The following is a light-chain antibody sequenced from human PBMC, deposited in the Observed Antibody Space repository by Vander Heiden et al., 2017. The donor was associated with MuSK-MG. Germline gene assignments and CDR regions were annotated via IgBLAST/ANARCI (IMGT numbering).Light chain of an antibody. CDR1: KLGDKY. CDR2: QDS. J-gene: IGLJ2*01. Sequence: SYVLTPPPSVFVSPGQTASITCSGDKLGDKYACWYQQKPGQSPVLVIYQDSKRPSGIPERFSGSNSGNTATLTISGTQAMDEADYYCQAWDSSTVVFGGGTKLTVL. CDR3: QAWDSSTVV. V-gene: IGLV3-1*01.